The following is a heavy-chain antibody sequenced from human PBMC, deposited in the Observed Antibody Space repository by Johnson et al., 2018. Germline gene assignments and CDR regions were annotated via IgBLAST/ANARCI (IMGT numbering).Heavy chain of an antibody. CDR3: ARDARGGV. Sequence: QVQLVQAGGGVVQPGRSXRLSCAASGFTFSTYGMHWVRQAPAKGLEWVAVRSSDGSNKYYADSVKGRFTISIDNAKNTLYLQMNSLRTEDTAVYYCARDARGGVWGQGTTVTVSS. V-gene: IGHV3-30*03. CDR1: GFTFSTYG. CDR2: RSSDGSNK. J-gene: IGHJ6*02. D-gene: IGHD3-16*01.